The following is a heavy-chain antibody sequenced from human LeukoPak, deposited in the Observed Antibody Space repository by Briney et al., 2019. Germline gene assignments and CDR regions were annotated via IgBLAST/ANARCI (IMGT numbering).Heavy chain of an antibody. J-gene: IGHJ4*02. Sequence: SETLSLTCTVSGGSISSSTYYWGWIRQPPGKGLEWIGSIYYSGSTYYNPSLKSRVTIFVDTSKNQFSLKLSSVSAADTAVYYCARRSIAGASFDYWGQGTLVTVSS. V-gene: IGHV4-39*01. CDR3: ARRSIAGASFDY. CDR2: IYYSGST. D-gene: IGHD1-26*01. CDR1: GGSISSSTYY.